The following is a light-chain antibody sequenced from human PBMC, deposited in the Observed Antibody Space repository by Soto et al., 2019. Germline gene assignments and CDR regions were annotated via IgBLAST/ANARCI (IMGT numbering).Light chain of an antibody. Sequence: QAVVTQEPSLTVSPGGTVTLTCGSNTGAVTSGHFPYWFQQKPGQAPRTLIYDTIIKHSWTPARFSASLLGGKAALTLSGAQPEDEADYYCLLVYADKVMFGGGTKLTVL. V-gene: IGLV7-46*01. CDR3: LLVYADKVM. J-gene: IGLJ3*02. CDR2: DTI. CDR1: TGAVTSGHF.